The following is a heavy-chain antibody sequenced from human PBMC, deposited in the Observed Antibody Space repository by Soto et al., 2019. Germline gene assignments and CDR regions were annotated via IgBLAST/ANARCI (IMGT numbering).Heavy chain of an antibody. V-gene: IGHV1-69*12. CDR3: ARASWGGWYVPTTTSHYFDY. J-gene: IGHJ4*02. CDR1: GGTFSSYA. D-gene: IGHD6-19*01. CDR2: IIPIFGTA. Sequence: QVQLVQSGAEVKKPGSSVKVSCKASGGTFSSYAISWVRQAPGQGLEWMGGIIPIFGTANYAQKFQGRVTITADESTSTAYMELSSLRSEVTAVYYCARASWGGWYVPTTTSHYFDYWGQGTLVTVSS.